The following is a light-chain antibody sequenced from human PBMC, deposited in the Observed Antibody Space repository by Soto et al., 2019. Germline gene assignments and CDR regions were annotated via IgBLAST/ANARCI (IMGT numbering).Light chain of an antibody. CDR3: KKYNNYSWT. CDR1: QSISSW. V-gene: IGKV1-5*03. CDR2: KAY. Sequence: MQMTHSPCTLAASVGDRGTITCLASQSISSWLAWYQQKPGKANKLIIYKAYTLESGVTSRFSGSGSGTTFTLTIRSMQPDDFATYYCKKYNNYSWTFGNGNKV. J-gene: IGKJ1*01.